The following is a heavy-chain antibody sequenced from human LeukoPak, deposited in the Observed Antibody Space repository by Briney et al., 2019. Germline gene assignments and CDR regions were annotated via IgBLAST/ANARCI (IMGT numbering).Heavy chain of an antibody. J-gene: IGHJ6*04. D-gene: IGHD2-21*02. CDR3: TRQEAATATSFYGMDV. Sequence: SETLSLTCSVSGGSINSGSYYWGWVRQPPGEGLEWIGNIYYSGRTYYNPSLKSRVTISADTSKNQLSLKLSSVTAADTAVYYCTRQEAATATSFYGMDVWGVGTTVTVSS. V-gene: IGHV4-39*01. CDR2: IYYSGRT. CDR1: GGSINSGSYY.